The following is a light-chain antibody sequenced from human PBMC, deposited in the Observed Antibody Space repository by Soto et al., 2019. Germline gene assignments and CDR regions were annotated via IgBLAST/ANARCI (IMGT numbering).Light chain of an antibody. J-gene: IGKJ1*01. V-gene: IGKV1-5*03. CDR1: QSISSW. Sequence: DIQMTQSPSTLSASVGDIVTITCRASQSISSWLAWYQQKPGKAPKLLIYKASSVESGVPSRFSGSGSGTEFTLTISSLQPDDFATYYCQHRGTFGQGTKVDIK. CDR3: QHRGT. CDR2: KAS.